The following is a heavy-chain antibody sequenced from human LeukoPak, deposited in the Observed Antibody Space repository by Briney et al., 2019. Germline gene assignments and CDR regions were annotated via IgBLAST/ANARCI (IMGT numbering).Heavy chain of an antibody. Sequence: SVKVSCKASGGTFSSYAISWVRQAPGQGLEWMGGIIPIFGTANYAQKFQGRVTNTTDESTSTAYMELSSLRSEDTAVYYCARDSSSWPDAFDIWGQGTMVTVSS. D-gene: IGHD6-13*01. CDR2: IIPIFGTA. CDR3: ARDSSSWPDAFDI. J-gene: IGHJ3*02. CDR1: GGTFSSYA. V-gene: IGHV1-69*05.